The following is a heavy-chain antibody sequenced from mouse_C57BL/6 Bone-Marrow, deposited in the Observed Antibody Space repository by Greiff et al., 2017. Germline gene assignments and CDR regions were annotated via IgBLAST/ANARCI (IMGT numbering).Heavy chain of an antibody. CDR3: ARHGRDGLAWFAY. CDR2: ISNGGGST. V-gene: IGHV5-12*01. CDR1: GFTFSDYY. J-gene: IGHJ3*01. D-gene: IGHD2-3*01. Sequence: EVMLVESGGGLVQPGGSLKLSCAASGFTFSDYYMYWVRQTPEKRLEWVAYISNGGGSTYYPDTVKGRFTISRDNAKNTLYLQMSRLKSEDTAMYYCARHGRDGLAWFAYWGQGTLVTVSA.